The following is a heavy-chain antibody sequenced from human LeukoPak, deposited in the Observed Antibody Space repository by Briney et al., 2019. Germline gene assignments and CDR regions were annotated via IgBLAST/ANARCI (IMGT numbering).Heavy chain of an antibody. CDR2: ISSSSRYI. Sequence: PGGSLRLSCAASGFTFSSYSMNWVRQAPGKGLEWVSSISSSSRYIYYADSVKGRFIISRDNAKNSLYLQMNSLRVEDTAVYYCARELSRGDFDIWGQGTMVTVSS. V-gene: IGHV3-21*01. J-gene: IGHJ3*02. CDR3: ARELSRGDFDI. D-gene: IGHD3-10*01. CDR1: GFTFSSYS.